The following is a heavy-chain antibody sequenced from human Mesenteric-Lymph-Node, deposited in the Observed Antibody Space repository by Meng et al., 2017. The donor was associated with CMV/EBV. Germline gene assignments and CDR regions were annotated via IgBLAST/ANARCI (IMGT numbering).Heavy chain of an antibody. D-gene: IGHD3-9*01. CDR3: ATIAILGDGQYFQH. J-gene: IGHJ1*01. CDR2: INPNTGQI. Sequence: ASVKVSCKASGYTFTSYDINWVRQATGQGLEWMGWINPNTGQIGYAQNFQGRVTMTRITSLSTASMELTSLKSDDTAVYYCATIAILGDGQYFQHWGQGTRVTVSS. CDR1: GYTFTSYD. V-gene: IGHV1-8*01.